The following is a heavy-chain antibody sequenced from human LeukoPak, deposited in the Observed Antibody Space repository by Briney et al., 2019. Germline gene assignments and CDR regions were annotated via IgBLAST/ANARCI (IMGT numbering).Heavy chain of an antibody. V-gene: IGHV3-23*01. D-gene: IGHD2-15*01. Sequence: TGGSLRLSCAASGFTFSSYGMSWVRQAPGKGLEWVSAISGSGGSTYYADSVKGRFTISRDNSKNTLYPQMNSLRAEDTAVYYCARGGGYCSGGSCSPYYYYYYMDVWGKGTTVTISS. CDR3: ARGGGYCSGGSCSPYYYYYYMDV. CDR1: GFTFSSYG. J-gene: IGHJ6*03. CDR2: ISGSGGST.